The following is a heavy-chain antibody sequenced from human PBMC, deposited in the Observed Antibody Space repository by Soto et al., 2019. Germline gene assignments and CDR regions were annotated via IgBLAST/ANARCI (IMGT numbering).Heavy chain of an antibody. Sequence: SETLCLTCTVSGVSISSYYWSWIRQPPGKGLEWIGYIYNSGRTNYNPSLRSRVTISVDTSKNRFSLKLSSVTAADTAVYYCAREVYDTSGYYIDFWGPGTLVTVSS. CDR3: AREVYDTSGYYIDF. CDR2: IYNSGRT. CDR1: GVSISSYY. J-gene: IGHJ4*02. D-gene: IGHD3-22*01. V-gene: IGHV4-59*12.